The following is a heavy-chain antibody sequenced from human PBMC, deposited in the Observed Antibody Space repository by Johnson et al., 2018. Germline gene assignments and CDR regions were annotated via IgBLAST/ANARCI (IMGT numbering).Heavy chain of an antibody. CDR1: GYTFTNYY. Sequence: QVQLVQSGAEVKKPGASVTVSCKTSGYTFTNYYIHWVRQAPGQGLEWLAMINPNGGSTRYARQFQARITLTRDTSTGTVYMDMTSLRNDDTAFYYCARPVGITDAFVIWGQGTMVTVSS. CDR3: ARPVGITDAFVI. D-gene: IGHD1-26*01. V-gene: IGHV1-46*01. J-gene: IGHJ3*02. CDR2: INPNGGST.